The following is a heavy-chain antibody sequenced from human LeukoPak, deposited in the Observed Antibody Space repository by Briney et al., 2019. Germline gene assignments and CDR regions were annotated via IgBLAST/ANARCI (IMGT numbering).Heavy chain of an antibody. CDR3: AKVRSATQDARWLVPSFDY. D-gene: IGHD6-19*01. CDR1: GFTFSSYA. Sequence: GGSLRLSCAASGFTFSSYAMSWVRQAPGMGLEWVSAISGSGGSTYYADSVKGRFTISRDNSKNTLYLQMNSLRAEDSAVYYCAKVRSATQDARWLVPSFDYWGQGTLVTVSS. J-gene: IGHJ4*02. V-gene: IGHV3-23*01. CDR2: ISGSGGST.